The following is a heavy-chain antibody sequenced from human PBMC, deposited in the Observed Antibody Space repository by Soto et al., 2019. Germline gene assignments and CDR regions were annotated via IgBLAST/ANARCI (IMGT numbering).Heavy chain of an antibody. CDR3: ARDYTAMSYYYYYGMDV. J-gene: IGHJ6*02. CDR1: GFTFSSYA. CDR2: ISYDGSNK. Sequence: PGGSMRLSCAASGFTFSSYAMHWVRNATGKGLEWVAVISYDGSNKYYADSVKGRFTISRDDSKNTLYLQMNSLRAEDTAVYYCARDYTAMSYYYYYGMDVWGQGTTVTVSS. V-gene: IGHV3-30*19. D-gene: IGHD5-18*01.